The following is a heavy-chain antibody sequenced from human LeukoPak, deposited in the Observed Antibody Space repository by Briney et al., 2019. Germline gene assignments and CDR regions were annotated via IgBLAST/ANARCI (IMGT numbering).Heavy chain of an antibody. D-gene: IGHD1-26*01. CDR3: ARGRSNYYGMDV. CDR1: DVSINSYY. CDR2: IYYNGNT. V-gene: IGHV4-59*01. Sequence: SETLSLTCSVSDVSINSYYWNWIRRPPGKGLEWIGYIYYNGNTNYSPSLKSRVTMSVDTSKNLFSLKVSSVTAADTAVYYCARGRSNYYGMDVWGQGTTVTVSS. J-gene: IGHJ6*02.